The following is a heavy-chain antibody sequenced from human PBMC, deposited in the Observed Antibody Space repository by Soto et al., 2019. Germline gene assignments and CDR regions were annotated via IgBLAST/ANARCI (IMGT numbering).Heavy chain of an antibody. J-gene: IGHJ6*02. Sequence: GGSLRLSCAASGFTFSSYEMNWVRQAPGKGLEWVSYISSSGSTIYYADSVKGRFTISRDNAKNSLYLQMNSLRAEDTAVYYCATLSPLQYYYYGMDVWGQGPTVTVPS. CDR1: GFTFSSYE. CDR3: ATLSPLQYYYYGMDV. D-gene: IGHD4-4*01. CDR2: ISSSGSTI. V-gene: IGHV3-48*03.